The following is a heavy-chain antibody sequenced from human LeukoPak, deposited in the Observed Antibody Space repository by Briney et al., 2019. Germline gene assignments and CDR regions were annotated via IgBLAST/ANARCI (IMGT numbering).Heavy chain of an antibody. CDR3: ARSTGWWSLDY. CDR2: ISHGGST. CDR1: GDSISSSYW. Sequence: SETLSLTCAVSGDSISSSYWWSWVRQPPGKGLEWIGEISHGGSTKYNPSLKYRVTISKDNSKNQFSLRLYSVTAADTALYYCARSTGWWSLDYWGQGALVTVSS. V-gene: IGHV4-4*02. D-gene: IGHD2-8*02. J-gene: IGHJ4*02.